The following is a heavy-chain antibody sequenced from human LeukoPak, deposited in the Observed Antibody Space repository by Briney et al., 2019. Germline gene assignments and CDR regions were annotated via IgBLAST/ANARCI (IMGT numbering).Heavy chain of an antibody. CDR1: GWCFRGYY. V-gene: IGHV4-34*01. J-gene: IGHJ1*01. CDR3: ARGQPYSYSQYFQQ. CDR2: INHSGST. Sequence: SETLSLTCAVCGWCFRGYYWSWLRQPPAKGLEWIGEINHSGSTNYNPSLNSRLTISVDTSKNQFSLKLSSVTGADPAVYYCARGQPYSYSQYFQQWGQSTLVRISS. D-gene: IGHD5-18*01.